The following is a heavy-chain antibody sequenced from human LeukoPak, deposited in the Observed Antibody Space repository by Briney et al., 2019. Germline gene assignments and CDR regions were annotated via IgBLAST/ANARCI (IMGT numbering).Heavy chain of an antibody. Sequence: GASVKVSCKAPGYTFTGYFIHWVRQAPGQGLEWMGRINPNSGDPNYAQKFQGRVTMTRDTSISTAYMELSSLRSDDTAVYYCARGIAATDYYWGQGTLVTVSS. J-gene: IGHJ4*02. CDR3: ARGIAATDYY. CDR2: INPNSGDP. CDR1: GYTFTGYF. V-gene: IGHV1-2*06. D-gene: IGHD6-13*01.